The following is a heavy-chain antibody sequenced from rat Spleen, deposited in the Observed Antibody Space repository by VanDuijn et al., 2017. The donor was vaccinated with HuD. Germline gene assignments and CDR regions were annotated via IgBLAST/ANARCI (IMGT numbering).Heavy chain of an antibody. CDR2: ISYDGSST. CDR1: GFTFSDYY. V-gene: IGHV5-7*01. Sequence: EVQLVESDGGLVQPGRSLKLSCAASGFTFSDYYMAWVRQAPTKGLEWVATISYDGSSTYYRDSVKGRFTISRDNAKSTLYLQMDSLRSEDTATYYCARSRGYYVMDAWGQGASVTVSS. CDR3: ARSRGYYVMDA. D-gene: IGHD1-11*01. J-gene: IGHJ4*01.